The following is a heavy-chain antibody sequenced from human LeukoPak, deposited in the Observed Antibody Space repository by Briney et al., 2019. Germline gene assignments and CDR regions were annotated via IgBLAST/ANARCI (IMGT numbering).Heavy chain of an antibody. V-gene: IGHV3-30*02. Sequence: GGSLSLSCAASGFTFSSYGMHWVRQAPGKGLEWVAFIRYDGSNKYYADSVKGRFTISRDNSKNTLYLQMNSLRAEDTAVYYCAKGDQWLARAAEYFQHWGQGTLVTVSS. CDR2: IRYDGSNK. CDR1: GFTFSSYG. CDR3: AKGDQWLARAAEYFQH. J-gene: IGHJ1*01. D-gene: IGHD6-19*01.